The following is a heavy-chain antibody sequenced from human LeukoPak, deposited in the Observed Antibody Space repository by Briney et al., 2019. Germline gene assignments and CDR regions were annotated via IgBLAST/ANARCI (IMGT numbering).Heavy chain of an antibody. CDR2: IYYSGST. J-gene: IGHJ6*04. CDR3: ARTHVTTYVLDV. V-gene: IGHV4-61*05. CDR1: GGSISSSSYY. Sequence: SETLSLTCTVSGGSISSSSYYWGWIRQPPGKGLEWIGYIYYSGSTNYNPSLKSRVTISVDTSKNQFSLKLCSVTAADTAVYYCARTHVTTYVLDVWGKGTTVTISS. D-gene: IGHD4-17*01.